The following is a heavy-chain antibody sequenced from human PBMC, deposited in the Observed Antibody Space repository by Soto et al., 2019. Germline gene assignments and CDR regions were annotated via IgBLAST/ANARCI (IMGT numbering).Heavy chain of an antibody. J-gene: IGHJ4*02. Sequence: QVHLVQSGAEVKKPGASVKVSCKGSGYAFTTYGITWVRQAPGQGLEWMGWISAHNGNTNYAQKLQGRVTVTRDTSTSTAYIELRSLRSDYTAVYYCARGRYGDYWGQGALVTVSS. D-gene: IGHD1-1*01. CDR1: GYAFTTYG. CDR3: ARGRYGDY. V-gene: IGHV1-18*01. CDR2: ISAHNGNT.